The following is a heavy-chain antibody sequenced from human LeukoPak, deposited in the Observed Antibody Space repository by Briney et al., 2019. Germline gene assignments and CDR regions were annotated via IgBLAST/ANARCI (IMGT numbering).Heavy chain of an antibody. Sequence: GGSLRLSCAASGFTFSSYSMNWVRQAPGKGLEWVSSISSSSSYIYYADSVKGRFTISRDNAKNSLYLQMNSLRAEDTAVYYCASRPGVTGTNYYYYYYMDVWGKGTTVTVSS. CDR1: GFTFSSYS. D-gene: IGHD1-7*01. CDR2: ISSSSSYI. CDR3: ASRPGVTGTNYYYYYYMDV. J-gene: IGHJ6*03. V-gene: IGHV3-21*01.